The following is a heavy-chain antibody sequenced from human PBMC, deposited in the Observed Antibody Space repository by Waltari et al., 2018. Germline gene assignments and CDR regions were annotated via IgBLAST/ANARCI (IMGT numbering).Heavy chain of an antibody. CDR2: INAGNGNT. V-gene: IGHV1-3*01. J-gene: IGHJ4*02. CDR1: GYTFTSYA. CDR3: ARLGSSSHPPFDY. Sequence: QVQLVQSGAEVKKPGASVKVSCKASGYTFTSYAMHWVRQAPGQRLEWMGWINAGNGNTKYSQKFQGRVTITRDTAASTAYMELSSLRSEDTAVYYCARLGSSSHPPFDYWGQGTLVTVSS. D-gene: IGHD6-13*01.